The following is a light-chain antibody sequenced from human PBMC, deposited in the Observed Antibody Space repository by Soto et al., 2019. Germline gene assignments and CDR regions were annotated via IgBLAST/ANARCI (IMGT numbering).Light chain of an antibody. CDR2: SAF. CDR1: QSIDNY. V-gene: IGKV1-39*01. CDR3: QQSNTKT. J-gene: IGKJ1*01. Sequence: DIQMTQSPSSLSASVGDRVTITCRASQSIDNYLNWYQKKPGKAPKLLIYSAFSLQSGVPSRFSGSGSGTDFTLTINSLQPEDFATYYCQQSNTKTFGQGTKVEV.